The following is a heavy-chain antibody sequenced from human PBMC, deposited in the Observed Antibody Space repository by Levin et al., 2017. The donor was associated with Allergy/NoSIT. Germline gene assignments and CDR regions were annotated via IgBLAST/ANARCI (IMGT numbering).Heavy chain of an antibody. V-gene: IGHV1-18*01. J-gene: IGHJ6*02. CDR1: GYTFTTYG. Sequence: EASVKVSCKASGYTFTTYGITWVRQAPGQGLEWLGRISVYNGDRNYAQKLQGRVTMTTDTSTSTAYMELRSLRSDDTAVDYCASPTGYSYGYYGMDVWGQGTTVTVSS. CDR3: ASPTGYSYGYYGMDV. CDR2: ISVYNGDR. D-gene: IGHD5-18*01.